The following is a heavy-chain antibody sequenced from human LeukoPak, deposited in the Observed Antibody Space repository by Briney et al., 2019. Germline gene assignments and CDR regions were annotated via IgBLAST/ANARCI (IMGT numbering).Heavy chain of an antibody. CDR3: TRDGSSSWDYNWFDP. CDR2: IRSKAYGGTT. V-gene: IGHV3-49*03. J-gene: IGHJ5*02. Sequence: GGPLRLSCTASVFTFGYYAMIWFRQAPGKGLEGVVFIRSKAYGGTTEYAASVKGRFTISRDDSKSIAYLQMNSLKTEDTAVYYCTRDGSSSWDYNWFDPWGQGILVTVSS. CDR1: VFTFGYYA. D-gene: IGHD6-13*01.